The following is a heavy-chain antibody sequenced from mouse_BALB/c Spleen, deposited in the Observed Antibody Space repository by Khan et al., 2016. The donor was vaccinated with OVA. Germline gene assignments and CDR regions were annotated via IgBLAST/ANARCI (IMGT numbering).Heavy chain of an antibody. Sequence: VQLKESGPGLVKPSQSLSLTCTVTGYSTTSDYAWNWIRQFPGNKLEWMGYISYSGNTKYNPSLKSRISITRDTSKNQFFLQLNFVTIEDTATYYCARIQGGDFDYWGQGTTLTVSS. CDR3: ARIQGGDFDY. CDR2: ISYSGNT. D-gene: IGHD3-2*02. CDR1: GYSTTSDYA. J-gene: IGHJ2*01. V-gene: IGHV3-2*02.